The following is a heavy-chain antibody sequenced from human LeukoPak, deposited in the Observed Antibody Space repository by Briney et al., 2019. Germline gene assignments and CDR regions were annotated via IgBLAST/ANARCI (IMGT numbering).Heavy chain of an antibody. CDR3: ARKSTPSSGWTPFDY. D-gene: IGHD6-19*01. Sequence: ASVKVSCKASGYTFTSYDINWVRQATGQGLEWMGRMNPNSGNTGYAQKFQGRVTMTRNSSISTAYMELSSLRSEDTAVYYCARKSTPSSGWTPFDYWGQGTLVTVSS. V-gene: IGHV1-8*01. CDR2: MNPNSGNT. CDR1: GYTFTSYD. J-gene: IGHJ4*02.